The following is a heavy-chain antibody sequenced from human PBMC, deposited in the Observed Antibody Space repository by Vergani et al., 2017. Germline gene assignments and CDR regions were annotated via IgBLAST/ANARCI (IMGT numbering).Heavy chain of an antibody. CDR2: INHSGST. CDR1: GGSLSGYY. CDR3: ARDIEAGAVFDY. D-gene: IGHD6-13*01. Sequence: QVQLRQWGAGLLKPSETLSLTCTLYGGSLSGYYWSWIRQPPGKGLEWIGEINHSGSTNYNPSLKSRVTISIDTSKNQFSLRLSSVAAADPAIYYCARDIEAGAVFDYWGQGSPVTVSS. J-gene: IGHJ4*02. V-gene: IGHV4-34*01.